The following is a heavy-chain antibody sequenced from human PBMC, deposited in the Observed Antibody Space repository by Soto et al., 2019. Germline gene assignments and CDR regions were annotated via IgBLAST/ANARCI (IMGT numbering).Heavy chain of an antibody. CDR2: MYSNGTT. Sequence: EVQLVETGGGLIQPGGSLRLSCAASGFIVTSNSMTWVRQAPGKGLEWVSLMYSNGTTSYADSVKGRFTVSRDRNTLYLQMNSLRAEDTAVYYCVRSVHFWGQGTLVTVSS. CDR1: GFIVTSNS. V-gene: IGHV3-53*02. CDR3: VRSVHF. D-gene: IGHD3-10*02. J-gene: IGHJ4*02.